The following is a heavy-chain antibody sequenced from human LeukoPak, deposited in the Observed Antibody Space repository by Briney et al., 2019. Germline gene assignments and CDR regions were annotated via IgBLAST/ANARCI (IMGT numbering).Heavy chain of an antibody. J-gene: IGHJ6*03. CDR1: GYTFTSYG. Sequence: GASVKVSCKASGYTFTSYGISWVRQATGQGLEWMGWMNPNSGNTGYAQKFQGRVTITRNTSISTAYMELSSLRSEDTAVYYCARCFGGINNYYYYYMDVWGKGTTVTVSS. V-gene: IGHV1-8*03. D-gene: IGHD2-15*01. CDR3: ARCFGGINNYYYYYMDV. CDR2: MNPNSGNT.